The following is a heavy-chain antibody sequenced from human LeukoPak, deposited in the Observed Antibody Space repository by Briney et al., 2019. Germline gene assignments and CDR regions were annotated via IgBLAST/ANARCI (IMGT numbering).Heavy chain of an antibody. J-gene: IGHJ3*02. Sequence: GGSLRLSCAASGFTFSSYGMHWVRQAPGKGLEWVAVISYDGSNKYYADSMKGRFTISRDNSKNTLYLQMNSLRAEDTAVYYCAKAHRRSGAFDIWGQGTMVTVSS. CDR2: ISYDGSNK. CDR1: GFTFSSYG. D-gene: IGHD3-3*01. V-gene: IGHV3-30*18. CDR3: AKAHRRSGAFDI.